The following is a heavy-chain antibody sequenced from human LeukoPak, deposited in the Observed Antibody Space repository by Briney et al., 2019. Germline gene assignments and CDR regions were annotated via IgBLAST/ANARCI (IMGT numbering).Heavy chain of an antibody. CDR2: ISYDGSNK. Sequence: PGRSLRLSCAASGFTFSSYGMHWVRQAPGKGLEWVAVISYDGSNKYYADSVKGRFTISRDNSKNTPYLQMNSLRAEDTAVYYCAKDLGPYDILTGCDYWGQGTLVTVSS. CDR3: AKDLGPYDILTGCDY. CDR1: GFTFSSYG. D-gene: IGHD3-9*01. V-gene: IGHV3-30*18. J-gene: IGHJ4*02.